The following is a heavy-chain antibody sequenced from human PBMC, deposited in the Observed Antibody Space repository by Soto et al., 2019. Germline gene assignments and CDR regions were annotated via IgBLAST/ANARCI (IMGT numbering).Heavy chain of an antibody. Sequence: QVPLVQSGAEVKKPGASVKVSCKASGYTFTSYGISWVRQAPGQGLEWMGWISAYNGNTNYAQKLQGRVTMTTDTSTSTAYMELRSLRSDDTAVYYCARSYSSGWYGLGYYYYMDVWGKGTTVTVSS. CDR1: GYTFTSYG. CDR2: ISAYNGNT. V-gene: IGHV1-18*01. J-gene: IGHJ6*03. CDR3: ARSYSSGWYGLGYYYYMDV. D-gene: IGHD6-19*01.